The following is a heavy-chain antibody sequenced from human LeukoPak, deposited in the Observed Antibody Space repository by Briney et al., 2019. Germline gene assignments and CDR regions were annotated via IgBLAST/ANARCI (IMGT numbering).Heavy chain of an antibody. CDR1: GGSISSSSYY. D-gene: IGHD5-24*01. CDR3: ARHELEDGYNPIYFDY. V-gene: IGHV4-61*05. Sequence: PSETLSLTCTVSGGSISSSSYYWGWIRQPPGKGLEWIGYIYYSGSTNYNPSLKSRVTISVDTSKNQFSLKLSSVTAADTAVYYCARHELEDGYNPIYFDYWGQGTLVTVSS. CDR2: IYYSGST. J-gene: IGHJ4*02.